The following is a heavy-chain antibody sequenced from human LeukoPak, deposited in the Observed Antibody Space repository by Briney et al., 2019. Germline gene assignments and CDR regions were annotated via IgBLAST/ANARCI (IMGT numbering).Heavy chain of an antibody. CDR3: ARSDSSGWYVY. CDR1: GFTFSSYW. V-gene: IGHV3-7*01. CDR2: IKQDGSEK. Sequence: GGSLRLPCAASGFTFSSYWMSWVRQAPGKGLEWVANIKQDGSEKYYVDSVKGRFTISRDNAKNSLYLQMNSLRAEDTAVYYCARSDSSGWYVYWGQGTLVTVSS. D-gene: IGHD6-19*01. J-gene: IGHJ4*02.